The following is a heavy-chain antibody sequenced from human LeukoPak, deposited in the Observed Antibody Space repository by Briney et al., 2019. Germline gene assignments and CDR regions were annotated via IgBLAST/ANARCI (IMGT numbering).Heavy chain of an antibody. CDR2: IKQDGSEK. Sequence: GGSLRLSCAASGFTFSSYAMSWVRQAPGKGLEWVANIKQDGSEKYYVDSVKGRFTISRDNAKNSLYLQMNSLRAEDTAVYYCARVDGITGTKWDYWGQGTLVTVSS. CDR1: GFTFSSYA. V-gene: IGHV3-7*01. J-gene: IGHJ4*02. CDR3: ARVDGITGTKWDY. D-gene: IGHD1-7*01.